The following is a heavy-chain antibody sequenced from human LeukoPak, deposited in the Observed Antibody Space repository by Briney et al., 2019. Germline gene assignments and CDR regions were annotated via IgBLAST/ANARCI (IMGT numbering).Heavy chain of an antibody. J-gene: IGHJ4*02. V-gene: IGHV3-74*01. CDR3: ARGRPHGNDY. D-gene: IGHD4-23*01. CDR2: IASDGSST. CDR1: GFTFSSYW. Sequence: GGSLRPSCAASGFTFSSYWMNWVRQAPGKGLVWVSRIASDGSSTTYADSVKGRFSISRDNAKNTLCLQMNSLRVEDTAVYYCARGRPHGNDYWGQGTLVTVSS.